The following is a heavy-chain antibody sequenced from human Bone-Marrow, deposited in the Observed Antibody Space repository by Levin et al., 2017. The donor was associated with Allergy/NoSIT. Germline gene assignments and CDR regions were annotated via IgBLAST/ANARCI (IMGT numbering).Heavy chain of an antibody. V-gene: IGHV3-74*01. CDR3: GRDLSGRDDY. D-gene: IGHD1-26*01. Sequence: GESLKISCVASGFTFGSYWVHWVRQVPGKGLVWVSRIDTDGRITDYADSVKGRFTISRDNAKNTVYLQMNSLRDEDTAVYYCGRDLSGRDDYWGQGTLVTVSS. CDR2: IDTDGRIT. J-gene: IGHJ4*02. CDR1: GFTFGSYW.